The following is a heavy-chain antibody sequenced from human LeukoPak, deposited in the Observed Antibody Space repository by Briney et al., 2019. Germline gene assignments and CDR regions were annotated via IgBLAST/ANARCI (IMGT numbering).Heavy chain of an antibody. CDR2: INPNSGGT. Sequence: ASVKVSCKASGYTFTSYGISWVRQAPGQGLEWMGWINPNSGGTNYAQKFQGRVTMTRDTSISTAYMELSRLRSDDTAVYYCARANIMITFGGVLPGGYWGQGTLVTVSS. J-gene: IGHJ4*02. CDR3: ARANIMITFGGVLPGGY. D-gene: IGHD3-16*01. CDR1: GYTFTSYG. V-gene: IGHV1-2*02.